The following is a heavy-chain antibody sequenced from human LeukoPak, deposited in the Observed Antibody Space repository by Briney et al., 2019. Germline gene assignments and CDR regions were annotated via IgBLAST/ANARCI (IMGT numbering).Heavy chain of an antibody. D-gene: IGHD4-17*01. V-gene: IGHV3-64*01. CDR2: ISSNGGST. Sequence: GGSLRLSCAASGFTFSSYAMHWVRQAPGKGLEYVSAISSNGGSTYYANSVKGRFTISRDNSKNTLYLQMGSLRAEDMAVYYCLRECDYGPFDYWGQGTLVTVPS. CDR1: GFTFSSYA. J-gene: IGHJ4*02. CDR3: LRECDYGPFDY.